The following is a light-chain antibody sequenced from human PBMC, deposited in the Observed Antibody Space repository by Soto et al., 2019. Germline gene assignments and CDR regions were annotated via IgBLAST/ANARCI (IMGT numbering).Light chain of an antibody. J-gene: IGLJ1*01. Sequence: QSVLTQPPSASGSPGQSVAISCTGTSSDVGGYNYVSWHQQHPGKAPKLMIYEVNKRPSGVPDRFSGSKSGNTASLTVSGLQDEDEADYYCSSYAGSSNVFGTGTKVTVL. V-gene: IGLV2-8*01. CDR3: SSYAGSSNV. CDR2: EVN. CDR1: SSDVGGYNY.